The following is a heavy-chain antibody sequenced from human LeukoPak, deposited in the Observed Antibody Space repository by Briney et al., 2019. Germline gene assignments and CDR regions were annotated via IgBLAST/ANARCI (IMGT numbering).Heavy chain of an antibody. D-gene: IGHD2-2*01. CDR1: GGSVTTPNW. CDR2: IYHSGST. Sequence: PSETLSLTCAVSGGSVTTPNWWSWVRQSPEKGLEWIGEIYHSGSTNYNPSLKSRVTMSVDISKNQFSLNLSSVTVADTAVYYCARGVRASWQRFDYWGQGTLVTVSS. V-gene: IGHV4-4*02. J-gene: IGHJ4*02. CDR3: ARGVRASWQRFDY.